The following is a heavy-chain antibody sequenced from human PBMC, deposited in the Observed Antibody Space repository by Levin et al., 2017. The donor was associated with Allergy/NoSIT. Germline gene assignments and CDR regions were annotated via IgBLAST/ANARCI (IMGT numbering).Heavy chain of an antibody. CDR3: ARGRVAGTGFLDY. CDR1: DGSISSYY. D-gene: IGHD6-19*01. J-gene: IGHJ4*02. V-gene: IGHV4-59*01. Sequence: ASETLSLTCTVSDGSISSYYWSWIRQPPGKGLEWIGYIYNSETTNYNPSLKSRVTISVDTSKNQFSLKLSSVTAADTAVYYCARGRVAGTGFLDYWGQGTLVTVSS. CDR2: IYNSETT.